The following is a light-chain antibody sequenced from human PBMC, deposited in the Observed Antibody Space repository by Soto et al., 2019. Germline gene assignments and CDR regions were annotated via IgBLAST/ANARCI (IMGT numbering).Light chain of an antibody. V-gene: IGLV2-11*01. CDR3: CSYAGSYTHVV. CDR1: SSDVGGYNY. Sequence: QSVLTQPASVSGSPGQSITISCTGTSSDVGGYNYVSWYQQYPGRVPKLLIYDVSKRPSGVPDRFSGSKSGNTASLTISGLQAEDEADYYCCSYAGSYTHVVFGGGTKLTVL. CDR2: DVS. J-gene: IGLJ2*01.